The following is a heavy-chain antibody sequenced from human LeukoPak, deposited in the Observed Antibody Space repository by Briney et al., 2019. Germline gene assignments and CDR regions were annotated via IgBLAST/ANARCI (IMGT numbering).Heavy chain of an antibody. V-gene: IGHV1-69*13. J-gene: IGHJ4*02. Sequence: SVKVSCKASGYTFTSYYMHWVRQAPGQGLEWMGGIIPIFGTANYAQKFQGRVTITADESTSTAYMELSSLRSEDTAVYYCARDSIWGSGTYGFDYWGQGALVTVSS. CDR3: ARDSIWGSGTYGFDY. D-gene: IGHD1-26*01. CDR1: GYTFTSYY. CDR2: IIPIFGTA.